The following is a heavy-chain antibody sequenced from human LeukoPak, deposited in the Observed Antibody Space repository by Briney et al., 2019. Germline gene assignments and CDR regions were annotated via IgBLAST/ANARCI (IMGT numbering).Heavy chain of an antibody. V-gene: IGHV1-18*04. CDR3: VRELGDQPPGIFFDF. D-gene: IGHD3-16*01. J-gene: IGHJ4*02. CDR2: ISVYNGNT. CDR1: VYTFTSFG. Sequence: ASVKVSCKASVYTFTSFGICWVRHAPRQGLEWMGWISVYNGNTNFAQKPQGRVTMTTDTSTSTAYMELRSLRSDDTAMFSCVRELGDQPPGIFFDFWGQGTLVTVSS.